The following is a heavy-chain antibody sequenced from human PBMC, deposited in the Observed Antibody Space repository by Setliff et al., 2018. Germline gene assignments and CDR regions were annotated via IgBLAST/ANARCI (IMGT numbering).Heavy chain of an antibody. D-gene: IGHD1-26*01. J-gene: IGHJ3*01. CDR3: AREVGTSTSSDAFDV. CDR1: GDSTSSGDYF. Sequence: SETLSLTCTVSGDSTSSGDYFWSWIRQPPGKGLEWIAYIYHSGSAYYNPSLKSRVTMSVDTSKNQFSLHLTSVTAADTAVYYCAREVGTSTSSDAFDVWGQGMMVTVS. V-gene: IGHV4-30-4*08. CDR2: IYHSGSA.